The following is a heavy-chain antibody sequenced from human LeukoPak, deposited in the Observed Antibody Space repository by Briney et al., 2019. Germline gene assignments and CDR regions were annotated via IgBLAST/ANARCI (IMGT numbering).Heavy chain of an antibody. CDR1: GFTFSNYW. J-gene: IGHJ6*04. V-gene: IGHV3-7*01. Sequence: PGGSLRLSCVSSGFTFSNYWMKWVRQASGKGLEWVASINEDGSGKFSVGSVKDRITISRDNTRNSLDLQINSLTVEDTAIYYCARDDGDVWGTGTTVTVSS. CDR3: ARDDGDV. CDR2: INEDGSGK.